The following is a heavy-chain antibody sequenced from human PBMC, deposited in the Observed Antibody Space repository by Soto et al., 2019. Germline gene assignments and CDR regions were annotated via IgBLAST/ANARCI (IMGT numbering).Heavy chain of an antibody. CDR3: VRDLIAVRPGWFDP. J-gene: IGHJ5*02. CDR1: GYTFSTYG. CDR2: IGAYNGDT. D-gene: IGHD6-6*01. Sequence: QVQLVQSGAEVKSPGASVKVSCKASGYTFSTYGISWVRQAPGRGLEWMGWIGAYNGDTNYAQKFQGRGTMTTDTTMSPAYMDLRSLRSDDTAVYYCVRDLIAVRPGWFDPWGQGTLVTVSS. V-gene: IGHV1-18*01.